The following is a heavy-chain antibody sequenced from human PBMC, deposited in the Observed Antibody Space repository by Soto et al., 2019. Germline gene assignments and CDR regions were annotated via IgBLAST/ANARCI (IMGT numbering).Heavy chain of an antibody. CDR3: ARVERGTATTVVDAFDI. D-gene: IGHD1-1*01. J-gene: IGHJ3*02. CDR1: GGSVNSGNYY. CDR2: MSHSGGT. Sequence: QVQLQQWGAGLLKPSENLSLTCAVFGGSVNSGNYYWSWIRQPPGKGLEWIGEMSHSGGTHFNPSLKSRVTISVDTSKNQFSLMMSSVTAADTALYYCARVERGTATTVVDAFDIWGPGTMVTVSS. V-gene: IGHV4-34*01.